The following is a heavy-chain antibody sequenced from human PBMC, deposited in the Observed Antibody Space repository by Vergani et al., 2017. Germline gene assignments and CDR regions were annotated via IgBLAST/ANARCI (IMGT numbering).Heavy chain of an antibody. D-gene: IGHD6-13*01. V-gene: IGHV1-69*01. J-gene: IGHJ5*02. Sequence: QVQLVQSGAEVKKPGSSVKVSCKASGGTFSSYDISWVRQAPGQGLEWMGGIIPIFGTANYAQKFQGRVTITADEATSKALMELRRLRSEDTAVYYCARDRWAAAGFTGWFDPWGQGTLVTVSS. CDR3: ARDRWAAAGFTGWFDP. CDR2: IIPIFGTA. CDR1: GGTFSSYD.